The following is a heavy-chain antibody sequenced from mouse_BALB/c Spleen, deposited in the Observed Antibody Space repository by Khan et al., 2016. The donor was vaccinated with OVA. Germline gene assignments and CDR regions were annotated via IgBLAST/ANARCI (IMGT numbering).Heavy chain of an antibody. CDR1: GYTFTTYT. V-gene: IGHV1-4*01. Sequence: QVQLQQSGAELARPGASVKMSCKASGYTFTTYTIHWVKQWPGQGLEWIGYIIPSNDYTNYNQKFKDRATLTADQSSSTAYMQLRSLTSEDSAVYYCVREGAYYRSDGWFAYWGQGTLVTVSA. CDR3: VREGAYYRSDGWFAY. D-gene: IGHD2-14*01. CDR2: IIPSNDYT. J-gene: IGHJ3*01.